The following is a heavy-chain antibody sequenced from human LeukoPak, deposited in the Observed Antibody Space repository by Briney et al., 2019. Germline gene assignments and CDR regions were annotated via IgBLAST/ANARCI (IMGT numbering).Heavy chain of an antibody. Sequence: GGSLRLSCAASGFTVTSGYINWVRQAPGKGLEWISVTYSGGTTYYSESVKDRFIVSRDNSKNTLYLQMSSLTGEDTAIYYCARDPSGTTIDNYYTLPKGMDVWGQGTTVTVSS. CDR1: GFTVTSGY. CDR3: ARDPSGTTIDNYYTLPKGMDV. D-gene: IGHD3-3*01. J-gene: IGHJ6*02. CDR2: TYSGGTT. V-gene: IGHV3-66*01.